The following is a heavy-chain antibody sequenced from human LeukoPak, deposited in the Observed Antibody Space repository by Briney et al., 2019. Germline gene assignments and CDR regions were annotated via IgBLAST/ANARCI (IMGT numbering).Heavy chain of an antibody. Sequence: GESLKISCKGSGYNFASYWIGWVRQMPGKGLECMGIIYPGDSDTKYSPSFQGQVTISADKSINTAYLQWSSLEASDTAIYYCARRPAYTQSWFYWGQGTLVPVSS. J-gene: IGHJ4*02. V-gene: IGHV5-51*01. CDR3: ARRPAYTQSWFY. CDR1: GYNFASYW. D-gene: IGHD6-13*01. CDR2: IYPGDSDT.